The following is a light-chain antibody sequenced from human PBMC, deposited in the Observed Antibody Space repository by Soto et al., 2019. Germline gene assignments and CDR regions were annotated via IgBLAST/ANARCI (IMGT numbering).Light chain of an antibody. CDR2: AAS. Sequence: EIVMTQSPVTLSVSPGERATVSCRASQSVSSDLAWYQQKPGQTPSLLIYAASTRATGIPARFSGSGSGTEFTLTISSLQSEDFAVYYCQQYRSWPRTFGQGTKVEI. CDR3: QQYRSWPRT. J-gene: IGKJ1*01. CDR1: QSVSSD. V-gene: IGKV3-15*01.